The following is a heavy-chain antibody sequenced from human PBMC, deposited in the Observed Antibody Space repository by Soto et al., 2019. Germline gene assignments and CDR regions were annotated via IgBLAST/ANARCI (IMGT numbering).Heavy chain of an antibody. Sequence: EVQLLESGGGLVQPGGSLRLSCAASGFTFSSYAMSWVRQAPGKGLEWVSAISGSGGSTYYADSVKGRFTISRDNSKNTLYLQMNSLRAEDTAVYYCAKDPIPSKDLWFGDNRHYYGMDVWGQGTTVTVSS. D-gene: IGHD3-10*01. CDR3: AKDPIPSKDLWFGDNRHYYGMDV. CDR2: ISGSGGST. CDR1: GFTFSSYA. J-gene: IGHJ6*02. V-gene: IGHV3-23*01.